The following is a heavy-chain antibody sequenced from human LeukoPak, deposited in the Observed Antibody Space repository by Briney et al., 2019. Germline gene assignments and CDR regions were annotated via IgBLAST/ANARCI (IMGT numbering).Heavy chain of an antibody. D-gene: IGHD5-12*01. CDR1: GFTFSSYG. V-gene: IGHV3-30*18. J-gene: IGHJ4*02. Sequence: GGSLRLSCAASGFTFSSYGMHWVRQAPGKGLEWVAVISYDGSNKYYADSVKGRFTISRDNSKNTLYLQMNSLRAEDTAVYYCANGGYSGYEIDYWGQGTLVTVSS. CDR3: ANGGYSGYEIDY. CDR2: ISYDGSNK.